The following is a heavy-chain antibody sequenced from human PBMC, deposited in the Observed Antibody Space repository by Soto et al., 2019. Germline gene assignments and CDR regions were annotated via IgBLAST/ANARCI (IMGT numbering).Heavy chain of an antibody. Sequence: SGHTLVNPTQTLTLTTTFSGFSLNTSGVGVSWIHQPPGKAMEWLGLIYWDDDKRYSPSLKSRLTITKDTSKNQVVLTMTNMDPVDTATYYCAHSHKIWSGDYYYYYMDVWGKGTTVTVSS. J-gene: IGHJ6*03. D-gene: IGHD3-3*01. CDR3: AHSHKIWSGDYYYYYMDV. CDR2: IYWDDDK. V-gene: IGHV2-5*02. CDR1: GFSLNTSGVG.